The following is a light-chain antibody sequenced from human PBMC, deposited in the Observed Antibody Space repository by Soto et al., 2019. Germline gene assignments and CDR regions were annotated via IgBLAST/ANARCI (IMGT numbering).Light chain of an antibody. CDR3: YHYWHAPPLYT. Sequence: EIVLTQSPGTLSLSPGERVTLSCRASQSLTTNYLAWYQQKPGQAPRLLIYGASNRATGIPDRFSGSGSGTETTLTITIPVPEDLAVEFCYHYWHAPPLYTFGHGTKLGVK. CDR1: QSLTTNY. J-gene: IGKJ2*01. CDR2: GAS. V-gene: IGKV3-20*01.